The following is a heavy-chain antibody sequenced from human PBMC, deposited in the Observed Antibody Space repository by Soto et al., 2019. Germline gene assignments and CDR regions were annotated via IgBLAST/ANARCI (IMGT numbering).Heavy chain of an antibody. Sequence: GGSLRLSCAASGFTFSSYGMHWVRQAPGKGLEWVAVISYDGSNKYYADSVKGRFTISRDNSKNTLYLQMNSLGAEDTAVYYCAKGRSTVTETDFDYWGQGTLVTVSS. CDR2: ISYDGSNK. CDR3: AKGRSTVTETDFDY. J-gene: IGHJ4*02. D-gene: IGHD4-17*01. V-gene: IGHV3-30*18. CDR1: GFTFSSYG.